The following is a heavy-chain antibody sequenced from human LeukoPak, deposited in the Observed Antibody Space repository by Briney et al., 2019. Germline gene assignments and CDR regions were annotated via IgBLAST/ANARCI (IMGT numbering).Heavy chain of an antibody. CDR1: GGTFSSYA. CDR2: IIPILGIA. Sequence: SVKVSCKASGGTFSSYAISWVRQAPGQGLEWMGRIIPILGIANYAQKFQGRVTMTTDTSTSTAYMELRSLRSDDTAVYYCARTSHESVLYWSDPWGQGTLVNVSS. CDR3: ARTSHESVLYWSDP. J-gene: IGHJ5*02. D-gene: IGHD3-16*01. V-gene: IGHV1-69*04.